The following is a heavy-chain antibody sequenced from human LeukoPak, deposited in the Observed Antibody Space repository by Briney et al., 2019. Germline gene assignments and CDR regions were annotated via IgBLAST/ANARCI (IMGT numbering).Heavy chain of an antibody. CDR3: ARGARGYGPRRYFDY. D-gene: IGHD5-12*01. Sequence: SETLSLTCAVYGGSFSGYYWSWIRQPPGKGLEWIGEINHSGSTNYNPSLKSRVTISVDTSKNQFSLKLSSVTAADTAVYYCARGARGYGPRRYFDYWGQGTLVTVSS. CDR1: GGSFSGYY. V-gene: IGHV4-34*01. J-gene: IGHJ4*02. CDR2: INHSGST.